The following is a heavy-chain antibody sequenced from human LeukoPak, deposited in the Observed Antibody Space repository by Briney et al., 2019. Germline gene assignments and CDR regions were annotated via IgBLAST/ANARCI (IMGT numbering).Heavy chain of an antibody. CDR2: INHSGST. CDR1: GGSFSGYH. Sequence: PSETLSLTCAVYGGSFSGYHWSWIRQPPGKGLEWIGEINHSGSTNYNPSLKSRVTISVQTSKNQFFLKVSSVTAADTAVYYCARGWELRYGLDVWGQGTTVTVSS. CDR3: ARGWELRYGLDV. D-gene: IGHD1-26*01. J-gene: IGHJ6*02. V-gene: IGHV4-34*01.